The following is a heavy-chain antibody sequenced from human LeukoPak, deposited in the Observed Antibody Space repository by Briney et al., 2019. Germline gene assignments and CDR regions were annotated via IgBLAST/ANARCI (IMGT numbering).Heavy chain of an antibody. V-gene: IGHV4-4*07. CDR1: GGSISSYY. Sequence: SQTLSLTCPLSGGSISSYYWSSIRQPAGKGLEWLGRIYTSGSTNYNPSLKSRVTISVDKSMNQLSLKLTSVTAADTAVYYCAKDPQGIAAAGPNWLDPWGQGTLVTVYS. D-gene: IGHD6-13*01. CDR2: IYTSGST. CDR3: AKDPQGIAAAGPNWLDP. J-gene: IGHJ5*02.